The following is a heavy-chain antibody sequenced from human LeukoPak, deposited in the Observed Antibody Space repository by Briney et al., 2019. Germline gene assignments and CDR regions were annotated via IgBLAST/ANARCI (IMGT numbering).Heavy chain of an antibody. V-gene: IGHV3-74*01. CDR3: ARAPSEIGGYYPEYFRH. CDR1: GFTFSTYW. Sequence: SWGSLRLSCAASGFTFSTYWMHWVRQAPGKGLVWVSRIKSDGSTNYADSVKGRFTISRDNANNTLSLQMNSLRPEDTGVYYCARAPSEIGGYYPEYFRHWGQGTLVTVSS. CDR2: IKSDGST. J-gene: IGHJ1*01. D-gene: IGHD3-22*01.